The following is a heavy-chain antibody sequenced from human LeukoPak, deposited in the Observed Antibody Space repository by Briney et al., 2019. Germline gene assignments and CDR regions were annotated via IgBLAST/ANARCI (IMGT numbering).Heavy chain of an antibody. J-gene: IGHJ4*02. V-gene: IGHV3-7*01. CDR2: IKQDGSEK. D-gene: IGHD1-26*01. Sequence: GGSLRLSCAASGFTFSTHSMNWVRQAPGKGLEWVANIKQDGSEKYYVDSVKGRFTISRDNAKNSLYLQMNSLRAEDTAVYYCARDESGESELDYWGQGTLVTVSS. CDR3: ARDESGESELDY. CDR1: GFTFSTHS.